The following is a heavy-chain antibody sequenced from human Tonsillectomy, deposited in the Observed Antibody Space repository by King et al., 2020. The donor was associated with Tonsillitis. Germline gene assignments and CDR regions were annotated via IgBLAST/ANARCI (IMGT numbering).Heavy chain of an antibody. V-gene: IGHV3-23*04. D-gene: IGHD6-19*01. J-gene: IGHJ4*02. CDR1: GSTFSSYA. CDR3: AKGKYTSGWDYFDY. Sequence: VQLVESGGGLVQPGGSLRLSCAATGSTFSSYAMSLVRQAPGNGLKWVSPISCSAVTTSYANSVKGRFTISRDNSKNSLYLQMNSLRAEDTAVYYCAKGKYTSGWDYFDYWGQGTLVTVSS. CDR2: ISCSAVTT.